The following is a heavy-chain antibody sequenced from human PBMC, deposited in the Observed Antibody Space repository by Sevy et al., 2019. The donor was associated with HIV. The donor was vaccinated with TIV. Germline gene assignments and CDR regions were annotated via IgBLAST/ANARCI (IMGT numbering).Heavy chain of an antibody. CDR1: GFMFSSFA. V-gene: IGHV3-30*04. D-gene: IGHD6-13*01. CDR3: VRDGNSSTWPFDY. Sequence: GGSLRLSCAASGFMFSSFAMHWVRQAPGKGLEWVAYISKDGMTQQYADSVKGRFTFSRNNSKNKQYLQMNSLRIEDTAVYYCVRDGNSSTWPFDYWGQGTLVTVSS. J-gene: IGHJ4*02. CDR2: ISKDGMTQ.